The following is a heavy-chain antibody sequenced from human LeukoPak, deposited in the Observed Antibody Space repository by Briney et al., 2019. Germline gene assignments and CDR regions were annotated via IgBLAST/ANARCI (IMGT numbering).Heavy chain of an antibody. J-gene: IGHJ4*02. CDR3: AKDLENPTDIVVVPAFDY. CDR2: ISGSGGST. CDR1: GFTFSSYA. Sequence: PGGSLRLSCAASGFTFSSYAMSWVRQAPGKGLEWVSAISGSGGSTYYADSVKGRFTICRDNSKNTPYLQMNSLRAEDTAVYYCAKDLENPTDIVVVPAFDYWGQGTLVTVSS. V-gene: IGHV3-23*01. D-gene: IGHD2-2*01.